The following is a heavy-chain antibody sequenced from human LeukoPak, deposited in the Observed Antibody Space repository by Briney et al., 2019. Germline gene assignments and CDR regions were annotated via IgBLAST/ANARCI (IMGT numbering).Heavy chain of an antibody. Sequence: PSQTLSLTCAISGDSVSSNTAAWNWIRQSPSRGLEWLGRTYYRSKWYDDYAESVKSRITINPDTSKNQFSLQLNSVTPEDTAVYHCARAVKLDFDCWGQGTLVTVSS. CDR1: GDSVSSNTAA. D-gene: IGHD4-23*01. J-gene: IGHJ4*02. V-gene: IGHV6-1*01. CDR2: TYYRSKWYD. CDR3: ARAVKLDFDC.